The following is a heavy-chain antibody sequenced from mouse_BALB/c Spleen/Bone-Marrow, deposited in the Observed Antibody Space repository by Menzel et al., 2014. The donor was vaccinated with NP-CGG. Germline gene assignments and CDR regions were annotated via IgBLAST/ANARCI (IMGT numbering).Heavy chain of an antibody. CDR3: ASYVYGYYFDY. CDR2: IDPANGNT. CDR1: GFNIKDTY. J-gene: IGHJ2*01. D-gene: IGHD2-2*01. Sequence: EVQGVESGAELVKPGASVKLSCTASGFNIKDTYMHWVKQRPEQGLEWIGRIDPANGNTKYDPKFQGKASITADTSSNTAYLQLSGLTSEDTAVYYCASYVYGYYFDYWGQGTTLTVSP. V-gene: IGHV14-3*02.